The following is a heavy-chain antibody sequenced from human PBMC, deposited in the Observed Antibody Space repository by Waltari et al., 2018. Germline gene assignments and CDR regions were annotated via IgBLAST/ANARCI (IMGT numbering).Heavy chain of an antibody. CDR2: IYYSGST. CDR1: GGSISSYY. V-gene: IGHV4-59*06. J-gene: IGHJ3*02. Sequence: QVQLQESGPGLVKPSETLSLTCTVSGGSISSYYWSWIRQPPGKGLEWIGYIYYSGSTYYNPSLKSRVTISVDTSKNQFSLKLSSVTAADTAVYYCARDGYYYDSSGGLGAFDIWGQGTMVTVSS. D-gene: IGHD3-22*01. CDR3: ARDGYYYDSSGGLGAFDI.